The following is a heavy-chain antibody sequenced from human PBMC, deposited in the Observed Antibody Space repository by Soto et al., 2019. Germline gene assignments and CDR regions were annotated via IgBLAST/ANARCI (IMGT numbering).Heavy chain of an antibody. CDR1: GDSFPSFW. V-gene: IGHV5-51*01. D-gene: IGHD6-19*01. J-gene: IGHJ4*02. CDR2: IYPRDSET. Sequence: PGESLKISCKVSGDSFPSFWIGWVRQMPGKGLEWLGSIYPRDSETRYSPSFQGQVTISADNSISTTYLQWSSLKASDTATYYCARQHHLDSNGWYIWGQRTQVTVSS. CDR3: ARQHHLDSNGWYI.